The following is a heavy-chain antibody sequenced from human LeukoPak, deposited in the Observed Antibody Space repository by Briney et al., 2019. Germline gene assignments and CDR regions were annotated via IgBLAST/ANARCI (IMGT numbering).Heavy chain of an antibody. Sequence: PGRSLRLSCAASGFTFSSYAMHWVRQAPGKGLEWVAVISYDGSNKYYADSVKGRFTISRDNSKNTLYLQMNSLRAEDTAVYYCARAPSRSGGSSLGYWGQGTLVTVSS. CDR2: ISYDGSNK. D-gene: IGHD6-6*01. CDR1: GFTFSSYA. V-gene: IGHV3-30*04. CDR3: ARAPSRSGGSSLGY. J-gene: IGHJ4*02.